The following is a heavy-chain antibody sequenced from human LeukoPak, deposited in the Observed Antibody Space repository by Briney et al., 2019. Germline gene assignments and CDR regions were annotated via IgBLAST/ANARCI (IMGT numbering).Heavy chain of an antibody. D-gene: IGHD5-12*01. CDR1: GFTFSSYA. CDR3: AKDLATTFDY. J-gene: IGHJ4*02. CDR2: ISGSGSST. Sequence: GGSLRLSCAASGFTFSSYAMSGVRQAPGKGLECVSAISGSGSSTYYADSVKGRFTISRDNSKNTLYLQMNSLRAEDTAVYYCAKDLATTFDYGGQGNLVTVSS. V-gene: IGHV3-23*01.